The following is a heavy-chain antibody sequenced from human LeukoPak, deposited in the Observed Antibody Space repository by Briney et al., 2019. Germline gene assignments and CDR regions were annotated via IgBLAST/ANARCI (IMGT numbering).Heavy chain of an antibody. J-gene: IGHJ4*02. CDR1: GGAITDSNYY. D-gene: IGHD6-19*01. CDR3: ARVGGSGWKGNSFDY. V-gene: IGHV4-39*01. Sequence: PSETLSLTCTVSGGAITDSNYYWGWIRQPPGEGLEWIGNIYYNGKTFYNESVKSRVTISVDTSKNQFSLQLNSVTPEDTAVYYCARVGGSGWKGNSFDYWGQGTLVTVSS. CDR2: IYYNGKT.